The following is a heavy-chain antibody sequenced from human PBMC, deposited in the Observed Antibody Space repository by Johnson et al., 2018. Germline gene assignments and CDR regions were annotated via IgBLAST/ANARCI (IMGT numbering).Heavy chain of an antibody. Sequence: VQLLETVGGVVQPGRSLRLSCAASGFTFSSYPMHWVRQAPGKGLEWVAIISYDGSNKYYADSVKGRFTISRDNSKNTLYLQMNSLRGDDTAMYYCARDSTGGIPHDAFYGRGQGTMVTVSS. CDR2: ISYDGSNK. CDR3: ARDSTGGIPHDAFYG. V-gene: IGHV3-30-3*01. J-gene: IGHJ3*01. CDR1: GFTFSSYP. D-gene: IGHD4-23*01.